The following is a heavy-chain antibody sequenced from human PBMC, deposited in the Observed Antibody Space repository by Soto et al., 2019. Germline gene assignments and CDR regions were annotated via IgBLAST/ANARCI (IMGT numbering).Heavy chain of an antibody. CDR2: ITYDGSRK. CDR1: GFTFSNFG. Sequence: QVELVESGGGVVQPGTSLRLSCSASGFTFSNFGMHWVRQAPGKGLEWVSIITYDGSRKHYIYSVKGRFTTSRDNSKNTLYLQMNSLRAEVTAVYYCAKDIHPDRDTYPFVADYWGQGTLVTVSS. CDR3: AKDIHPDRDTYPFVADY. V-gene: IGHV3-30*18. D-gene: IGHD2-2*02. J-gene: IGHJ4*02.